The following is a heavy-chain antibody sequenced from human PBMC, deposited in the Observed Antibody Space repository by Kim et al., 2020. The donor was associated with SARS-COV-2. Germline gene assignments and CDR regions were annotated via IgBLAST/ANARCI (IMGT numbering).Heavy chain of an antibody. CDR1: GFTFSSYG. CDR3: ARDMKHGLGIIRYFAQYYFDY. J-gene: IGHJ4*02. Sequence: GGSLRLSCAASGFTFSSYGMHWVRQAPGKGLEWVAVIWYDGSNKYYADSVKGRFTISRDNSKNTLYLQMNSLRAEDTAVYYCARDMKHGLGIIRYFAQYYFDYWGQGTLVTVSS. D-gene: IGHD3-9*01. CDR2: IWYDGSNK. V-gene: IGHV3-33*01.